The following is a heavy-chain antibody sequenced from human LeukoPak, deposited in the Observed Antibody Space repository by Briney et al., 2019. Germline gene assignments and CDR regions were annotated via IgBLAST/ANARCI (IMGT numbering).Heavy chain of an antibody. Sequence: GESLKISCKGSGYSFTSYWIGGVRQMPGKGLEWMGMIYPGDSDTRYRPSFQGQVTTSADKSISTAYLQWSSLKASDTAMYYCARSAVAGTGTIAFDIWGQRTMVTVSS. CDR1: GYSFTSYW. CDR2: IYPGDSDT. D-gene: IGHD6-19*01. V-gene: IGHV5-51*01. CDR3: ARSAVAGTGTIAFDI. J-gene: IGHJ3*02.